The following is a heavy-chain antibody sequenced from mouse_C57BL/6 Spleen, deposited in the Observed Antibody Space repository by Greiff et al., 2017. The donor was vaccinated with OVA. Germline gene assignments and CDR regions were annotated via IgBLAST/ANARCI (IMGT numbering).Heavy chain of an antibody. J-gene: IGHJ2*01. CDR2: IWWDDDK. D-gene: IGHD2-1*01. CDR3: ARIIYYGNYESVYFDY. V-gene: IGHV8-8*01. Sequence: QVTLKESGPGILQPSQTLSLTCSFSGFSLRTFGMGVGWIRQPSGKGLEWLAHIWWDDDKYYNPALKSRLTISKDTSKNQVFLKIANVDTADTATYYCARIIYYGNYESVYFDYWGQGTTLTVSS. CDR1: GFSLRTFGMG.